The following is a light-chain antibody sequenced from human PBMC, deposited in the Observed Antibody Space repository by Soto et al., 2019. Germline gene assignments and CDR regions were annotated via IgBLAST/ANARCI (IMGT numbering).Light chain of an antibody. Sequence: QSALTQPPSASGTPGQRVTISCSGSSSNIRSNTVVWYQHLPGTAPKLLIYRNNQRPSGVPDRFSGSKSGTSASLAISGLRAEDEADYYCAAWDDSLSGRVFGGGTKLTVL. CDR2: RNN. CDR1: SSNIRSNT. J-gene: IGLJ2*01. V-gene: IGLV1-47*01. CDR3: AAWDDSLSGRV.